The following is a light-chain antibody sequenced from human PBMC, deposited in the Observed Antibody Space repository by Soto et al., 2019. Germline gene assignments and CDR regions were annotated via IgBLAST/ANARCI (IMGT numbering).Light chain of an antibody. Sequence: DFVMTQSPDSLAVSLGQRAAINCKSSQSVLSSSNNKNYLAWFQQKPGQPPKLLIYWASTRESGVPDRFSGSGSGTDFTLTISSLQAEDVAVYYCQQYYCTPWTFGQGTKVEIK. CDR2: WAS. V-gene: IGKV4-1*01. CDR3: QQYYCTPWT. CDR1: QSVLSSSNNKNY. J-gene: IGKJ1*01.